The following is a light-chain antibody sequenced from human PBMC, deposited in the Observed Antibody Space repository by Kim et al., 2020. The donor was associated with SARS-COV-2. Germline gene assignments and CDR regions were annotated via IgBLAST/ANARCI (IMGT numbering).Light chain of an antibody. J-gene: IGLJ3*02. V-gene: IGLV6-57*03. CDR3: QSYDTNSQWV. CDR2: EDN. CDR1: SGSIAGTY. Sequence: TVTSCCTRSSGSIAGTYVQWYRRRPVSAPATVMFEDNQRRSGVPDRFAGSIDSSTSAAALTISRLKTEDGADYYCQSYDTNSQWVFGGGTQLTVL.